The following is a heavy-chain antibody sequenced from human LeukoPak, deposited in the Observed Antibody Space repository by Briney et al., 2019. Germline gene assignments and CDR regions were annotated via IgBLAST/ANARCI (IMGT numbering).Heavy chain of an antibody. CDR1: GFTFSSYS. CDR3: AKDTYSSGWYMFDY. CDR2: ISGSGGST. V-gene: IGHV3-23*01. Sequence: GGSLRLSCAASGFTFSSYSMTWVRQAPGKGLEWVSAISGSGGSTYYADSVKGRFTISRDNSKNTLYLQMNSLRAEDTAVYYCAKDTYSSGWYMFDYWGQGTLVTVSS. J-gene: IGHJ4*02. D-gene: IGHD6-19*01.